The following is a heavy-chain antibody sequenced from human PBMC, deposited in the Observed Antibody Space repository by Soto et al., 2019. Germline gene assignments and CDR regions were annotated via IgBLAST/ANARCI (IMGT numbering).Heavy chain of an antibody. V-gene: IGHV3-74*01. Sequence: EVQVVESGGGLVQPGGSLRLSCAASGFTFSGNWMHWVRQAPGKGLLWVSRINPDGSNTDYADSVKGRFTISRDNAKNTLYPPMNSPRAEETAFYYCGGGIWNDNAYWGQGTLVTVSS. D-gene: IGHD1-1*01. CDR2: INPDGSNT. J-gene: IGHJ4*02. CDR1: GFTFSGNW. CDR3: GGGIWNDNAY.